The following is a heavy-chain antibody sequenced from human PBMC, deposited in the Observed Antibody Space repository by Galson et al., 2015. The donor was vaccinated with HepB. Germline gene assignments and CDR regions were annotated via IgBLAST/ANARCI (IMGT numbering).Heavy chain of an antibody. CDR1: GFTFSSYG. CDR3: AKTSGSYYGGYGMDV. D-gene: IGHD1-26*01. CDR2: ISYDGSNK. Sequence: SLRLSCAASGFTFSSYGMHWVRQAPGKGLEWVAVISYDGSNKYYADSVKGRFTISRDNSKNTLYLQMNSLRAEDTAVYYCAKTSGSYYGGYGMDVWGQGTTVTVSS. J-gene: IGHJ6*02. V-gene: IGHV3-30*18.